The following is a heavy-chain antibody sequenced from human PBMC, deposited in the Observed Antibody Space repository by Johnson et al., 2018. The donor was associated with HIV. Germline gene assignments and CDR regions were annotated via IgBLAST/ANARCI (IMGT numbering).Heavy chain of an antibody. J-gene: IGHJ3*02. CDR3: TTAASSSWYGEDAFDI. D-gene: IGHD6-13*01. V-gene: IGHV3-23*04. CDR2: ISGSGGST. CDR1: GFTFSSYA. Sequence: VQLVESGGGLVQPGGSLRLSCAASGFTFSSYAMSWVRQAPGKGLEWVSAISGSGGSTYYADSVKGRFTISRDNSKNTLYLQMNSLKTEDTAVYYCTTAASSSWYGEDAFDIWGQGTMVTVSS.